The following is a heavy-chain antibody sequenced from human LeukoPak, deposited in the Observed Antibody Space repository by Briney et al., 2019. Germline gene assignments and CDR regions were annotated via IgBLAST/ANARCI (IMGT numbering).Heavy chain of an antibody. CDR3: ASVCSSPSNYYFDY. CDR1: GVTFSSYG. D-gene: IGHD6-6*01. Sequence: GGSLRLSCAASGVTFSSYGMHWVRQAPGKGLEWVAVIWYDGSNKYYADSVKGRFTISRDNSKNTLYLQMNSLRAEDTAVYYCASVCSSPSNYYFDYWGQGNLVTVSS. J-gene: IGHJ4*02. CDR2: IWYDGSNK. V-gene: IGHV3-33*01.